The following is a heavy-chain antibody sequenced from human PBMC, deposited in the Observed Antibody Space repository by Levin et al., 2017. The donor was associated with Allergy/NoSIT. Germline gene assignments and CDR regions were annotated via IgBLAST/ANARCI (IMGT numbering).Heavy chain of an antibody. CDR1: GYTFTSYG. D-gene: IGHD2-2*01. J-gene: IGHJ4*02. CDR3: ARDGVVVPAATLPFDY. CDR2: ISAYNGNT. Sequence: GESLKISCKASGYTFTSYGISWVRQAPGQGLEWMGWISAYNGNTNYAQKLQGRVTMTTDTSTSTAYMELRSLRSDDTAVYYCARDGVVVPAATLPFDYWGQGTLVTVSS. V-gene: IGHV1-18*01.